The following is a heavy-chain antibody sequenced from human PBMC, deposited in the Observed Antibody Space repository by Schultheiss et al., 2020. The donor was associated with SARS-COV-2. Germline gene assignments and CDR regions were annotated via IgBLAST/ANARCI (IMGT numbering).Heavy chain of an antibody. J-gene: IGHJ6*03. CDR2: IYYSGST. Sequence: SETLSLTCTVSGGSISSSSYYWGWIRQPPGKGLEWIGSIYYSGSTYYNPSLKSRVTISVDTSKNQFSLKLSSVTAADTAVYYCARLITMVRGELSGYYYMDVWGKGTTVTVSS. CDR1: GGSISSSSYY. CDR3: ARLITMVRGELSGYYYMDV. D-gene: IGHD3-10*01. V-gene: IGHV4-39*01.